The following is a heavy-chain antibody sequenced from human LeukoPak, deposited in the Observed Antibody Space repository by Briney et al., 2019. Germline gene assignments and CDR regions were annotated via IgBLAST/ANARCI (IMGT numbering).Heavy chain of an antibody. CDR3: ARDTYYYDSSGYYYSTLFDY. D-gene: IGHD3-22*01. J-gene: IGHJ4*02. Sequence: SQTLSLTCAISGDSVSSNSAAWNWIRQSPSRGLEWLGRTYYRSKWYNDYAVSVKSRITINPDTSKNQFSLRLNSVTPEDTAVYYCARDTYYYDSSGYYYSTLFDYWGQGTLVTVSS. CDR2: TYYRSKWYN. V-gene: IGHV6-1*01. CDR1: GDSVSSNSAA.